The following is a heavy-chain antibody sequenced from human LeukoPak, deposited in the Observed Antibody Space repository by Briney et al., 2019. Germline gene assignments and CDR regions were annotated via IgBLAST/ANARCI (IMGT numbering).Heavy chain of an antibody. D-gene: IGHD3-22*01. V-gene: IGHV4-34*01. J-gene: IGHJ1*01. CDR2: INHSGST. CDR1: GGSFSGYY. CDR3: ARVVQSTDSSGFYLPEYFQH. Sequence: MASETLSLTCAVYGGSFSGYYWSWIRQPPGKGLEWIGEINHSGSTNYNPSLKSRVTISVDTSKNQFSLKLSSVTAADTAVYYCARVVQSTDSSGFYLPEYFQHWGQGTLVTVSS.